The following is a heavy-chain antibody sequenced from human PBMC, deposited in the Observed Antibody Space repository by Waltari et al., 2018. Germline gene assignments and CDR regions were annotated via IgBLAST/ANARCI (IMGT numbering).Heavy chain of an antibody. V-gene: IGHV4-39*07. CDR3: ARDLEWELYYFDY. CDR2: IYYSGRT. D-gene: IGHD1-26*01. Sequence: QLQLQESGPGLVKPSETLSLTCTVSGGSISSSSYYWGWIRQPPGKGLEWIGSIYYSGRTYYNPSLKSRVTISVDTSKNQFSLKLSSVTAADTAVYYCARDLEWELYYFDYWGQGTLVTVSS. J-gene: IGHJ4*02. CDR1: GGSISSSSYY.